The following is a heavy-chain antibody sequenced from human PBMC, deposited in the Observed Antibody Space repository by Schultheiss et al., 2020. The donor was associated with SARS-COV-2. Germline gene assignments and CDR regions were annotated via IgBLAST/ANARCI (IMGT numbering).Heavy chain of an antibody. V-gene: IGHV3-11*04. CDR3: ARDSYCGGDCYSDY. CDR2: ISSSSGSTI. J-gene: IGHJ4*02. D-gene: IGHD2-21*02. CDR1: GFTFSDYY. Sequence: GGSLRLSCAASGFTFSDYYMSWIRQAPGKGLEWVSYISSSSGSTIWYADSVKDRFTISRDNARNSLYLQMNSLRAEDTAVYYCARDSYCGGDCYSDYWGQGTLVTVSS.